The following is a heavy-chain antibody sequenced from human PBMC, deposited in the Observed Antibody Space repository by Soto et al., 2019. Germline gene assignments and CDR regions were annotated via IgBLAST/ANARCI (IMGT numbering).Heavy chain of an antibody. CDR2: IYYSGST. CDR3: ASGFSYDFWSGYYSGWFDP. CDR1: GGSISSSSYY. Sequence: SETLSLTCTVSGGSISSSSYYWGWIRQPPGKGLEWIGSIYYSGSTYYNPSLKSRVTISVDTSKNRFSLKLSSVTAADTAVYYCASGFSYDFWSGYYSGWFDPWGQGTLVTVSS. J-gene: IGHJ5*02. V-gene: IGHV4-39*01. D-gene: IGHD3-3*01.